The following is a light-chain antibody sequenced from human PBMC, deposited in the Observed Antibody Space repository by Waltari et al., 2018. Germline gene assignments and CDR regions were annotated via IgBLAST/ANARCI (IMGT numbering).Light chain of an antibody. CDR3: QNHERLPAV. CDR1: QSISRY. CDR2: AAS. J-gene: IGKJ1*01. V-gene: IGKV3-20*01. Sequence: IVLTPSPGTLSLSPAQSAMPSCRASQSISRYLAWYQQKPGQAPRLLIYAASGRATGLPDRVSGSGSGTDFSLTISRLEPEDFAVYFCQNHERLPAVFGQGTKVEIK.